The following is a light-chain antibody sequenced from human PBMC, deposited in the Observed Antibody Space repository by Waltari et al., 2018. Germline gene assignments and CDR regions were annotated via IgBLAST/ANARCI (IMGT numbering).Light chain of an antibody. J-gene: IGLJ3*02. CDR3: VLSMGSGIPV. V-gene: IGLV8-61*01. CDR1: SGSVSCSTH. Sequence: QNVVTQEPSPSVSPGGTVTLTWGLNSGSVSCSTHPSWYKQSPGQAPRTLMHTTNSRSSGVPDRFPGSILGNKAALTITGAQAEDESDYYCVLSMGSGIPVFGGGTKLTVL. CDR2: TTN.